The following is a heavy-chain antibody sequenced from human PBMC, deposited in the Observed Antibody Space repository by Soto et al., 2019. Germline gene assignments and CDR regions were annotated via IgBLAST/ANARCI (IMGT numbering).Heavy chain of an antibody. Sequence: QVQLVQSGAEVKKPGSSVKVSCKASGGTFSSYAISWVRQAPGQGLEWMGGIIPIFGTANYAQKFQGRVTITADESTSTAYMELSSLRSEDTAVYFCARDRPKYSSGWLAYGMDVWGQGTTVTVSS. D-gene: IGHD6-19*01. CDR1: GGTFSSYA. CDR2: IIPIFGTA. V-gene: IGHV1-69*01. J-gene: IGHJ6*02. CDR3: ARDRPKYSSGWLAYGMDV.